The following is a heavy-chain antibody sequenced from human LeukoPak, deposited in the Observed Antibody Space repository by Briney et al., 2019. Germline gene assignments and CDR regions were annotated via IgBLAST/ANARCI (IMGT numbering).Heavy chain of an antibody. D-gene: IGHD2-21*01. J-gene: IGHJ3*02. CDR2: ISSSGSTI. CDR1: GFTFSSSG. V-gene: IGHV3-48*04. Sequence: PGGSLRLSCAASGFTFSSSGMHWVRQAPGKGLEWVSYISSSGSTIYYADSVKGRFTISRDNAKNSLYLQMNSLRAEDTAVYYCARDWWWDAFDIWGQGTMVTVSS. CDR3: ARDWWWDAFDI.